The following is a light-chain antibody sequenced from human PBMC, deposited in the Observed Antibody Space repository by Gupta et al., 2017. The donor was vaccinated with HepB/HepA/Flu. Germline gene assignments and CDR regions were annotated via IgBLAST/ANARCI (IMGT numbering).Light chain of an antibody. Sequence: EIVLTQSPATLSLSPGERATLSCRASQSVSSYLAWYQQKPGEAPRLLLYAASNRATGIPARFSGSGSVKDFTLTISSLEPEDFAVYCCQQRSNWPTFGQGTKVEIK. CDR2: AAS. CDR1: QSVSSY. CDR3: QQRSNWPT. V-gene: IGKV3-11*01. J-gene: IGKJ1*01.